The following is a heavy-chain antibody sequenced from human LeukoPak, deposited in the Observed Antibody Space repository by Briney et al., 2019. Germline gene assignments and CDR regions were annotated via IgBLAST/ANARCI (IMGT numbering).Heavy chain of an antibody. CDR1: GFTVSSNY. J-gene: IGHJ6*04. CDR2: IHSGGST. D-gene: IGHD6-25*01. Sequence: PGGSLRLSCAASGFTVSSNYMTWVRQAPGKGLECVSIIHSGGSTDYADSVKGRFTTSRDNSKNTLYLQMNSLRGEDTAVYYCARDGTPIYSSGWVYMDVWGKGTTVTISS. CDR3: ARDGTPIYSSGWVYMDV. V-gene: IGHV3-66*01.